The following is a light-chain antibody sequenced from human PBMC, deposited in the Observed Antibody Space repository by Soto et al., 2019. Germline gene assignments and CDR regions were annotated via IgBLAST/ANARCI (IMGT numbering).Light chain of an antibody. CDR1: QSIRSY. J-gene: IGKJ1*01. CDR3: RQSFSAWT. V-gene: IGKV1-39*01. CDR2: AAS. Sequence: DIQMTQSPSSLSAFVGDRVTVTCRASQSIRSYLHWYQQRPGKAPKLLIYAASNLQSGVPSRLSDSGSGTDFTLPISSLQPEDFATYYCRQSFSAWTFGQGTKVDI.